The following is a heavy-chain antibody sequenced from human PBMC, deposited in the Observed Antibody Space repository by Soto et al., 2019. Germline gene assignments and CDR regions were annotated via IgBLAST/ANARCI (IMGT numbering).Heavy chain of an antibody. J-gene: IGHJ4*02. Sequence: PSETLSLTCAVYGGSFSGYYWSWIRQPPGKGLEWIGEINHSGSTNYNPSLKSRVTISVDTSKNQFSLKLSSVTAADTAVYYCARMGYSSRWYPFDYWGQGTLVTVS. CDR2: INHSGST. CDR1: GGSFSGYY. V-gene: IGHV4-34*01. CDR3: ARMGYSSRWYPFDY. D-gene: IGHD6-13*01.